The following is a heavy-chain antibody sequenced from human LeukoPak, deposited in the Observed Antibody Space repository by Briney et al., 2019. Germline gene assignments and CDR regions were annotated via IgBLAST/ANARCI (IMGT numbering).Heavy chain of an antibody. Sequence: ASVKVSCKASGYTFTSYYMHWVRQAPGQGLEWMGIINPSGGSTSYAQKFQGRVTMTRDTSTSTVYMELRSLRSDDTAVYYCARGITAYYYGSVSLNYWGQGTLVTVSS. V-gene: IGHV1-46*01. CDR2: INPSGGST. D-gene: IGHD3-10*01. CDR3: ARGITAYYYGSVSLNY. CDR1: GYTFTSYY. J-gene: IGHJ4*02.